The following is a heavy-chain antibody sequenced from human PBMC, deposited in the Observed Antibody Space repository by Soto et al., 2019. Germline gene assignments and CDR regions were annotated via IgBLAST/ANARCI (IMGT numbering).Heavy chain of an antibody. Sequence: LSLTCSISGGSMSSYYWSWIRQPPGKGLEWIGNIYYTGLTNYNPSLKSRVTISVDRSKTQFSLKLSSVTAADTAAYFCARSSILTWFDPWGPGTLVTVSS. CDR2: IYYTGLT. V-gene: IGHV4-59*01. CDR1: GGSMSSYY. J-gene: IGHJ5*02. CDR3: ARSSILTWFDP.